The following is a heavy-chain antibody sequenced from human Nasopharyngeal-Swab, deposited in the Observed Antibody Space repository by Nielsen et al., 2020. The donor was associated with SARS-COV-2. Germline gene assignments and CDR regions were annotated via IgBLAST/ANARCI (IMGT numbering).Heavy chain of an antibody. CDR3: ARDLGYSSGWSGGGDGFDI. D-gene: IGHD6-19*01. CDR2: ISSSSSYI. V-gene: IGHV3-21*01. Sequence: VRQAPGKGLEWVSSISSSSSYIYYADSVKGRFTISRDNAKNSLYLQMNSLRAEGTAVYYCARDLGYSSGWSGGGDGFDIWGQGTMVTVSS. J-gene: IGHJ3*02.